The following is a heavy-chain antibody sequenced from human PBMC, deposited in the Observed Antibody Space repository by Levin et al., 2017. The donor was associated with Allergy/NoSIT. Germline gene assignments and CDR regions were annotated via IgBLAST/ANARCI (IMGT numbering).Heavy chain of an antibody. V-gene: IGHV3-48*03. CDR1: GFTFSSYE. CDR2: INSDGTNI. D-gene: IGHD5-24*01. CDR3: ARVMSTITFSFDF. J-gene: IGHJ4*02. Sequence: SCAASGFTFSSYEMNWVRQAPGKGLESVSYINSDGTNIYYADSVKGRFTISRDSAKSSLYLQMNSLRAEDTAVYYCARVMSTITFSFDFWGQGTLVTVSS.